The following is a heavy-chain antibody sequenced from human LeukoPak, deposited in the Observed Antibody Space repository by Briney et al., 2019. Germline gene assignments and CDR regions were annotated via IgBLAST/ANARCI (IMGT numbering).Heavy chain of an antibody. CDR2: IRYDGSYK. Sequence: GGSLRLSCAASGFTFNTYGMHWVRQAPGKGLEWVAFIRYDGSYKYYADSVKGRFTISRDNSKNTLYLQMNSLRAEDTAAYYCARSGLNRFDYWGQGTLVTVSS. V-gene: IGHV3-33*08. CDR3: ARSGLNRFDY. J-gene: IGHJ4*02. D-gene: IGHD2-15*01. CDR1: GFTFNTYG.